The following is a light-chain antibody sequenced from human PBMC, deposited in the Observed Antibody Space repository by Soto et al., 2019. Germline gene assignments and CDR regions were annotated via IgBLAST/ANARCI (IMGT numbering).Light chain of an antibody. CDR2: DVS. V-gene: IGLV2-14*03. Sequence: QSALTQPASVSGSPGQSITISCTGTSSDVGGYNYVSWFQQHPGKAPKLTIYDVSNRPSGVSNRFSGSKSGNTASLTISGLQAEDEADYFCSSYTSGTTSYVFGTGTKLTVL. J-gene: IGLJ1*01. CDR3: SSYTSGTTSYV. CDR1: SSDVGGYNY.